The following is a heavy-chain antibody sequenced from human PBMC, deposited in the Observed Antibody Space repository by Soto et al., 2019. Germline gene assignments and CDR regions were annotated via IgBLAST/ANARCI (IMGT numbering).Heavy chain of an antibody. CDR3: ARDLRNGFWSGLDY. J-gene: IGHJ4*02. CDR1: GGSISSGDYY. V-gene: IGHV4-30-4*01. CDR2: IYYSGST. D-gene: IGHD3-3*01. Sequence: SETLSLTCTVSGGSISSGDYYWSWIRQPPGKGLEWIGYIYYSGSTYYNPSLKSRVTISVDTSKDQFSLKLSSVTAADTAVYYCARDLRNGFWSGLDYWGQGTLVTVSS.